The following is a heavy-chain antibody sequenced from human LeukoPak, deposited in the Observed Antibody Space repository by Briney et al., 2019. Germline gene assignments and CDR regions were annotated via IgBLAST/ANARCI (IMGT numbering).Heavy chain of an antibody. CDR1: GYTFTGYY. CDR3: ARVREDGYNPIEIFDY. CDR2: INPNSGGT. J-gene: IGHJ4*02. D-gene: IGHD5-24*01. Sequence: ASVKVSCKASGYTFTGYYMHWVRQAPGQGLEWMGQINPNSGGTNYVQKFQGRVTMTRDTSTSTVYMELSSLRSEDTAVYYCARVREDGYNPIEIFDYWGQGTLVTVSS. V-gene: IGHV1-2*06.